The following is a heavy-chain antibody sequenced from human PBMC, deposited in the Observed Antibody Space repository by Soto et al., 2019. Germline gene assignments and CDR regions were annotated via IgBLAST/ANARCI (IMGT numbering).Heavy chain of an antibody. Sequence: GGSLRLSCAAYGFTFSSYAMHWARQAPGKGLEWVTVISIRGGDEYYAESVRGRFTISRDDSKNTLYLQMDSLRVEDTAVYYCARGTIVARQHLDYWGQGTLVTVSS. D-gene: IGHD6-6*01. CDR3: ARGTIVARQHLDY. J-gene: IGHJ4*02. CDR1: GFTFSSYA. CDR2: ISIRGGDE. V-gene: IGHV3-30*03.